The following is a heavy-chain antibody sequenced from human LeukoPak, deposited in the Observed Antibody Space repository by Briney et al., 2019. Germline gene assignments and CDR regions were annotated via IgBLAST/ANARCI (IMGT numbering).Heavy chain of an antibody. CDR3: AKGRVPCS. J-gene: IGHJ4*02. CDR1: GVSITSYF. Sequence: TSETLSLTCTVSGVSITSYFWSWIRQPPGRGLEWIGYIYHSGSTNSNPSLKSRVSISLDTSKNQFSLRLSSVTAADTAVYYCAKGRVPCSWGQGTLVTVSS. V-gene: IGHV4-59*01. D-gene: IGHD3-10*02. CDR2: IYHSGST.